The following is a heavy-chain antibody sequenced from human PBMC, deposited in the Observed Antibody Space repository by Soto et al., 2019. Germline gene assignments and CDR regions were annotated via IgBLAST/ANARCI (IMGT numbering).Heavy chain of an antibody. CDR3: ARHRSRDYHYYMDV. J-gene: IGHJ6*03. V-gene: IGHV5-51*01. CDR2: VYPGDSDA. Sequence: GESLKISCKGSGYNFDNYWIGWVRQMSGKGLEWMAIVYPGDSDARYSPSFQGQVTISVDQSISTVYLQWRSLKASDTAMYFCARHRSRDYHYYMDVWGQGTTVTVSS. CDR1: GYNFDNYW.